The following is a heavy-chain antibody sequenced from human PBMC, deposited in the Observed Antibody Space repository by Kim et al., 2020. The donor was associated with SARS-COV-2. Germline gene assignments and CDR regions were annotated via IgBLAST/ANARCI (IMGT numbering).Heavy chain of an antibody. V-gene: IGHV4-39*01. CDR1: GGSISSSSYY. CDR2: IYYSGST. D-gene: IGHD3-3*01. J-gene: IGHJ3*02. CDR3: ARRRGLLRFLEWFVGAFDI. Sequence: SETLSLTCTVSGGSISSSSYYWGWIRQPPGKGLEWIGSIYYSGSTYYNPSLKSRVTISVDTSKNQFSLKLSSVTAADTAVYYCARRRGLLRFLEWFVGAFDIWGQGTMVTVSS.